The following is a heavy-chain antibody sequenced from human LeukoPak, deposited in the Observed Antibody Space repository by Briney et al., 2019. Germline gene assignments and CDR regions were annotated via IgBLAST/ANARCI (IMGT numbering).Heavy chain of an antibody. V-gene: IGHV3-23*01. CDR2: ISGTGGRL. CDR3: AKEKFSDGSGWPDY. J-gene: IGHJ4*02. D-gene: IGHD3-22*01. CDR1: GFTFSSYV. Sequence: GGSLRLSCPATGFTFSSYVMSWVRQAPGKGLEWVSAISGTGGRLYYADPVKGRFTISRDNSKNTLFLQMNSLRAEDTAVYHCAKEKFSDGSGWPDYWGQGTLVTVSS.